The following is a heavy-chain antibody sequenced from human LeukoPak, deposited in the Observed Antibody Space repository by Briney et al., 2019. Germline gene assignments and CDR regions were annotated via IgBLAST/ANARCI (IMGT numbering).Heavy chain of an antibody. J-gene: IGHJ3*02. V-gene: IGHV3-23*01. Sequence: PGGSLRLSCAASGFTFSSYAMSWVRQAPGKGLEWVSAISGSGGSTYYADSVKGRFTISRDNSKNTLYLQMNSLRADDTAVYYCAKVYYYGSGSYYNDAFDIWGQGTMVTVSS. CDR3: AKVYYYGSGSYYNDAFDI. CDR2: ISGSGGST. D-gene: IGHD3-10*01. CDR1: GFTFSSYA.